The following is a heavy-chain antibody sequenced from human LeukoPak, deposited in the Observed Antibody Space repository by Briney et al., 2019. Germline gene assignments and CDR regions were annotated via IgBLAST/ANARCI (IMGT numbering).Heavy chain of an antibody. Sequence: GQSLRLSCVASGFTFSNYGMHWVRQAPGKGLEYVSSFSSNGGTTHYADSVKGRFTISRDNSKNTLYLQMSSLRAEDTAVYICVKEVIYYNSGRYYSAMDVWGQGTTVTVSS. D-gene: IGHD3-10*01. CDR3: VKEVIYYNSGRYYSAMDV. CDR1: GFTFSNYG. CDR2: FSSNGGTT. J-gene: IGHJ6*02. V-gene: IGHV3-64D*06.